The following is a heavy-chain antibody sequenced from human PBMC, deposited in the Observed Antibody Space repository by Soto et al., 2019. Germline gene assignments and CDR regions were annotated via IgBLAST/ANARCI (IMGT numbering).Heavy chain of an antibody. Sequence: XGSLRLSCAASGFTFSSYWMHWVRQAPGKGLVWVSRINSDGSSTSYADSVKGRFTISRDNAKNTLYLQMNSLRAEDTAVYYCARDGSGSYYYYGMDVWGQGTTVTVS. D-gene: IGHD1-26*01. CDR3: ARDGSGSYYYYGMDV. J-gene: IGHJ6*02. CDR2: INSDGSST. V-gene: IGHV3-74*01. CDR1: GFTFSSYW.